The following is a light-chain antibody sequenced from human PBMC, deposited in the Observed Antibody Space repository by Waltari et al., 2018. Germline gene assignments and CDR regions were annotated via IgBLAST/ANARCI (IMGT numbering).Light chain of an antibody. J-gene: IGKJ1*01. CDR2: GTS. CDR1: QSVSSSY. Sequence: EIVLTQSPGPLSLSPGERATLSCRASQSVSSSYLAWYQQKPGQTPRLLIYGTSNRATGIPDRFSGSGSETDFTLTVSRLEPEDFAVYYCQQYGSSPGTFGQGTKVEIK. V-gene: IGKV3-20*01. CDR3: QQYGSSPGT.